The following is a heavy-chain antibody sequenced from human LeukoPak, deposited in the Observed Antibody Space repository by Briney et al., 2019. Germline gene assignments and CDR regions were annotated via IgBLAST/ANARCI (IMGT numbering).Heavy chain of an antibody. CDR1: GGSISSGSYY. D-gene: IGHD5-12*01. Sequence: SETLSLTCTVSGGSISSGSYYWSWIRQPPGKGLEWIGEINHSGSPNYNPSLKSRVTISVDTSKNQFSLQLSSVTAADTAVYYCARHTWQWLPCDDWGQGTQVTISS. CDR2: INHSGSP. V-gene: IGHV4-39*07. CDR3: ARHTWQWLPCDD. J-gene: IGHJ4*02.